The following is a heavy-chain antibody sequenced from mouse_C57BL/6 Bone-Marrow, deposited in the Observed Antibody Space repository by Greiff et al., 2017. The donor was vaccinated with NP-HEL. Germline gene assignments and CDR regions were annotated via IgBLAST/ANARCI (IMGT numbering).Heavy chain of an antibody. D-gene: IGHD1-1*01. V-gene: IGHV1-52*01. CDR1: GYTFTSYW. CDR2: IDPSDSET. J-gene: IGHJ3*01. Sequence: QVQLQQPGAELVRPGSSVKLSCKASGYTFTSYWMHWVKQRPIQGLEWIGNIDPSDSETHYNQKFKAKATLTVDKSASTAYMQLSSLTSEDSAVYYCARSFITTVGFAYWGQGTLVTVSA. CDR3: ARSFITTVGFAY.